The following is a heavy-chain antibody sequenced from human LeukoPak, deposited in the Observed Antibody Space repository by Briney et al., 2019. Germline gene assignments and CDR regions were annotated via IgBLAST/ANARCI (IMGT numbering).Heavy chain of an antibody. CDR2: IFYSGTA. J-gene: IGHJ4*02. V-gene: IGHV4-59*08. CDR3: ARLGSYFDY. Sequence: KPSVTLSLTCTVSCGSIRSYYWSWIRQPPGKGLEWIGYIFYSGTANYNPSLKSRVTISIDTSKNQFSLNLTSVTAADTAVYYCARLGSYFDYWGQGTLVTVSS. CDR1: CGSIRSYY.